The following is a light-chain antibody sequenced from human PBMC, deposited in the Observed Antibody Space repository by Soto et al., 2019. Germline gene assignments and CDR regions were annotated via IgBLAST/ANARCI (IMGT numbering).Light chain of an antibody. CDR2: AAS. J-gene: IGKJ1*01. V-gene: IGKV1-8*01. CDR3: QQYYSYPQT. Sequence: AIRMTQSPSSFSASTGDRVTITCRASQGISSYLAWYQQKPGKAPKLLIYAASTLQGGVPSRFSGSGSGTDFTLTISCLQSEDFEIYYCQQYYSYPQTFGQGTKVEIK. CDR1: QGISSY.